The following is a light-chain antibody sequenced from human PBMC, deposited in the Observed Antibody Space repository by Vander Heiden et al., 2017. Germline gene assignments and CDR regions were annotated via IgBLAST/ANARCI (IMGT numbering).Light chain of an antibody. CDR1: QGIRSA. CDR3: QQFISYPQLP. J-gene: IGKJ4*01. Sequence: AIQLTQSPSSLSASVGARVTITCRASQGIRSALAWYQQKPGKAPTLLIYAASSLEREGAPRCSGSGGGTEDTPTSSSRQPEEFSTSYCQQFISYPQLPFAGGIKVEIK. V-gene: IGKV1-13*02. CDR2: AAS.